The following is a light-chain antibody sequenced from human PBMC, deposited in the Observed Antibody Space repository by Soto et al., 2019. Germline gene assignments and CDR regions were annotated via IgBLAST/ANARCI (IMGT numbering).Light chain of an antibody. V-gene: IGLV2-23*01. CDR2: EGS. Sequence: QSVLTQPPSVSGAPGQRVTISCTGTSSDVGSYNLVSWYQQHPGKAPKVMIYEGSKRPSGVSNRFSGSKSGNTASLTISGLQAEDEAEYYCCSYAGSSTFVFGTGTKVTVL. CDR1: SSDVGSYNL. CDR3: CSYAGSSTFV. J-gene: IGLJ1*01.